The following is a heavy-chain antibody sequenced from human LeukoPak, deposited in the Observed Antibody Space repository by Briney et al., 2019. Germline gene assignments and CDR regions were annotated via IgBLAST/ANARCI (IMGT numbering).Heavy chain of an antibody. V-gene: IGHV3-23*01. Sequence: GGSLRLSCAASGFNLSSYVMTWVRQAPGKGLEWVSTIKGTGRKTFYADSVKGRFIISRDSSKNTLYLQMNNLTAEDTAVYFCGKGHDKTCLPHSDFWGQGTLVIVSS. J-gene: IGHJ4*01. CDR1: GFNLSSYV. D-gene: IGHD3-9*01. CDR2: IKGTGRKT. CDR3: GKGHDKTCLPHSDF.